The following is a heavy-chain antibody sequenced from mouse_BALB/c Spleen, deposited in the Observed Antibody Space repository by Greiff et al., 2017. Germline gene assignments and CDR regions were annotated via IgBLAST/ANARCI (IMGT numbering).Heavy chain of an antibody. CDR3: ARRGITKAMDY. D-gene: IGHD2-4*01. Sequence: DVKLVESGGGLVQPGGSLKLSCAASGFTFSSYTMSWVRQTPEKRLEWVAYISNGGGSTYYPDTVKGRFTISRDNAKNTLYLQMSSLKSEDTAMYYCARRGITKAMDYWGQGTSVTVSS. CDR2: ISNGGGST. CDR1: GFTFSSYT. J-gene: IGHJ4*01. V-gene: IGHV5-12-2*01.